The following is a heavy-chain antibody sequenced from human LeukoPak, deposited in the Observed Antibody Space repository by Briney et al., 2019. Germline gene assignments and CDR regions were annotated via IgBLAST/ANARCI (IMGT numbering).Heavy chain of an antibody. CDR3: ARGGDDSGLYFAY. Sequence: ASVTVSCTASGYSFTGFYIHWVRQAPGKGLEWMAWINQQSGATNYAHTFKGRITTTRDNSITTAYMEVNTLRSDDTAVYYCARGGDDSGLYFAYWGQGTLVTVSS. V-gene: IGHV1-2*02. D-gene: IGHD3-22*01. CDR2: INQQSGAT. CDR1: GYSFTGFY. J-gene: IGHJ4*02.